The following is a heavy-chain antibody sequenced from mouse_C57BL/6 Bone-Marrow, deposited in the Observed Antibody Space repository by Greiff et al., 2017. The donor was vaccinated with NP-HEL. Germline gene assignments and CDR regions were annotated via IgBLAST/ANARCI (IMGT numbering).Heavy chain of an antibody. CDR2: IYPRSGNT. J-gene: IGHJ3*01. CDR1: GYTFTSYG. Sequence: QVQLKESGAELARPGASVKLSCKASGYTFTSYGISWVKQRTGQGLEWIGEIYPRSGNTYYNEKFKGKATLTADKSSSTAYMELRSLTSEDSAVYFCARSYDYPTWFADWGKGTLVTVSA. CDR3: ARSYDYPTWFAD. D-gene: IGHD2-4*01. V-gene: IGHV1-81*01.